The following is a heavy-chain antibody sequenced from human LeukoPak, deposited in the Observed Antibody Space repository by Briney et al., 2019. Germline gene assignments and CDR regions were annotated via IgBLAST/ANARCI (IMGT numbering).Heavy chain of an antibody. Sequence: GRSLRLSCAASGFTFSSYGMHWVRQAPGKGLEWVAVISYDGSNKYYADSVKGRFTISRDNSKNTLYLQMNSLRAEDTAVYYCAKDLRVAAAGTGFDYWGQGTLVTVSS. V-gene: IGHV3-30*18. CDR2: ISYDGSNK. CDR1: GFTFSSYG. J-gene: IGHJ4*02. D-gene: IGHD6-13*01. CDR3: AKDLRVAAAGTGFDY.